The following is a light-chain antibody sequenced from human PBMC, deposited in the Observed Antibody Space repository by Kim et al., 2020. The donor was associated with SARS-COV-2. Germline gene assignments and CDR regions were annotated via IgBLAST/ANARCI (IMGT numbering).Light chain of an antibody. Sequence: ELTQPPSASGPPGQRVTISCSGSSSNIGSNSVSWYQQLPGTAPKLLIYSNDQRLSGVPDRFSGSKSGTSASLAISGLQAEDEADYYCAAWDDNVVYVF. J-gene: IGLJ1*01. V-gene: IGLV1-44*01. CDR1: SSNIGSNS. CDR2: SND. CDR3: AAWDDNVVYV.